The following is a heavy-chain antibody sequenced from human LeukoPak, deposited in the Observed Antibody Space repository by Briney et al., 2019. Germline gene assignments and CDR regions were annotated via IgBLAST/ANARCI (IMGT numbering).Heavy chain of an antibody. V-gene: IGHV3-7*01. CDR2: IKQDGSET. CDR1: RFTLSNYW. J-gene: IGHJ4*02. Sequence: GGSLRLSCAASRFTLSNYWMSWVRQAPGKGLEWVANIKQDGSETYYVDSVKGRFTISRDNAKNSLSLQMNSLRAEDTAVYYCAKQRGSGCLDYWGQGTLVTVSS. CDR3: AKQRGSGCLDY. D-gene: IGHD6-19*01.